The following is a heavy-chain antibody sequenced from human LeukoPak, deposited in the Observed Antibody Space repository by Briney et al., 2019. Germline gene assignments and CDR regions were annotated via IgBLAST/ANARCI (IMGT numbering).Heavy chain of an antibody. D-gene: IGHD6-19*01. CDR2: IEKDGSEI. CDR1: GFTFSNYW. Sequence: PPGGSLRLSCAASGFTFSNYWMNWVRQAPGKGTEWVAIIEKDGSEILYVDSVKGRFTISRVNAKNSLYLQMNSLRAEDTAVYYCAAGAGWLIDWWGQGTLVTVSS. V-gene: IGHV3-7*01. J-gene: IGHJ4*02. CDR3: AAGAGWLIDW.